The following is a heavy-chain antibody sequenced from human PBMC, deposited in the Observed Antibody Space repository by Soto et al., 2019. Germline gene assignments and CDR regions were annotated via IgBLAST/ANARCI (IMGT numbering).Heavy chain of an antibody. D-gene: IGHD3-9*01. CDR2: IYYSGST. J-gene: IGHJ4*02. CDR3: VRWGGLGDILTGYYMHKGYFDY. V-gene: IGHV4-31*03. CDR1: GGSISSGGYY. Sequence: PSETLSLTCTVSGGSISSGGYYWSWIRQHPGKGLEWIGYIYYSGSTYYNPSLKSRVTISVDTSKNQFSLKLSSVTAADTAVYYCVRWGGLGDILTGYYMHKGYFDYWGQGTLVTVSS.